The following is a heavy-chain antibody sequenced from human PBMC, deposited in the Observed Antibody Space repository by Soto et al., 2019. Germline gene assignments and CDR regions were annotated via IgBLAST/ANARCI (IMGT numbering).Heavy chain of an antibody. V-gene: IGHV3-30-3*01. Sequence: GGSLRLSCAASGFTFSSYAMHWVRQAPGKGLEWVAVISYDGSNKYYADSVKGRFTISRDNSKNSLYLQMNSLRAEDTALYYCAKDHSPYTTSSFVFWGQGTLVTVSS. CDR1: GFTFSSYA. J-gene: IGHJ4*02. CDR3: AKDHSPYTTSSFVF. CDR2: ISYDGSNK. D-gene: IGHD6-6*01.